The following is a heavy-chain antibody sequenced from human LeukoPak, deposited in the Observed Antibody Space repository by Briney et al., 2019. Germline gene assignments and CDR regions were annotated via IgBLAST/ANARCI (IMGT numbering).Heavy chain of an antibody. D-gene: IGHD3-10*01. CDR1: GFTFSSHS. Sequence: GGSQRLSCAASGFTFSSHSMNWVRQTPGKGLEWVSSISSSSRYIYYADSVKGRFTISRDNAKNSLYLQMNSLRADGTAVYYCARDFSDAYGSRYFDYWGQGILVTVSS. CDR2: ISSSSRYI. J-gene: IGHJ4*02. CDR3: ARDFSDAYGSRYFDY. V-gene: IGHV3-21*01.